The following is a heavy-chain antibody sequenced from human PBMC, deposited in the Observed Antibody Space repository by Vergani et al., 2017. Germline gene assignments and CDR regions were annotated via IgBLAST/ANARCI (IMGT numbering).Heavy chain of an antibody. V-gene: IGHV3-49*04. CDR1: GFSFGDYA. D-gene: IGHD3-3*01. J-gene: IGHJ4*02. CDR2: IRNKADGGTT. Sequence: RLVQSGGGLAHPGGSLRLSCAASGFSFGDYAMTWVRQAPGKGLEWVAFIRNKADGGTTEYAASVKGRFTISRDDSKRLAYLQLSGLKTEDTAVYFCSRGRRYCFGYSDYWGQGTLVTVSS. CDR3: SRGRRYCFGYSDY.